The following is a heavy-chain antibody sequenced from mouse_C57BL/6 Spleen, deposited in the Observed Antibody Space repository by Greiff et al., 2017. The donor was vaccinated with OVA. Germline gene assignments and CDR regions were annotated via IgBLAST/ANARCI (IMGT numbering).Heavy chain of an antibody. D-gene: IGHD1-1*01. J-gene: IGHJ2*01. CDR2: IDTSDSET. CDR3: SRSITTVVYFYY. V-gene: IGHV1-52*01. CDR1: GYTFTSYW. Sequence: QVQLKQPGAELVRPGSSVKLSCTASGYTFTSYWMPWVKQRPIQGLEWIGNIDTSDSETHYNQTVKDQATLPVGKSSSTSYMQLSSLTSEDSAVYYCSRSITTVVYFYYWGQGTTLTVSS.